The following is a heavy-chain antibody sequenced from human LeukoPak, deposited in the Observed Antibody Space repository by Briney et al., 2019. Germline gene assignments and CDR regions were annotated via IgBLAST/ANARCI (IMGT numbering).Heavy chain of an antibody. D-gene: IGHD6-13*01. V-gene: IGHV1-46*01. J-gene: IGHJ4*02. Sequence: ASVKVSCTASGYTFTSYYMHWVRQAPGQGLEWMGIINPSGGSTSYAQKFQGRVTMTRDMSTSTVYMELSSLRSEDTAVYYCARTEGEGYSSSYFYYWGQGTLVTVSS. CDR3: ARTEGEGYSSSYFYY. CDR1: GYTFTSYY. CDR2: INPSGGST.